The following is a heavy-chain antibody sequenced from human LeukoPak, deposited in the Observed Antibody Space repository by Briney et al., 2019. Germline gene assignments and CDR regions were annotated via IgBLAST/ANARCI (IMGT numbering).Heavy chain of an antibody. CDR2: ISSSSSYI. CDR1: GFTFSSYS. V-gene: IGHV3-21*01. J-gene: IGHJ5*02. CDR3: ASLDYSNYGWFDP. Sequence: PGGSLRLSCAASGFTFSSYSMNWVRQAPGKGLEWVSSISSSSSYIYYADSEKGRSTISRDNAKNSLYLQMNSLRAEDTAVYYCASLDYSNYGWFDPWGQGTLVTVSS. D-gene: IGHD4-11*01.